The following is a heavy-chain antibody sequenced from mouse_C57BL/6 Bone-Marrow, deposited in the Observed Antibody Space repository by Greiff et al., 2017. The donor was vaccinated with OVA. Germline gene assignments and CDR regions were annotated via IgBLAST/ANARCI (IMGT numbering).Heavy chain of an antibody. V-gene: IGHV1-50*01. D-gene: IGHD2-2*01. J-gene: IGHJ2*01. CDR2: IDPSDSYT. CDR3: ARPIYYGYYFDY. Sequence: QVQLQQPGAELVKPGASVKLSCKASGYTFTSYWMQWVKQRPGQGLEWIGEIDPSDSYTNYNQKFKGKATLTVDTSSSTAYMQLSSLTSEDSAVYYCARPIYYGYYFDYWGQGTTLTVSS. CDR1: GYTFTSYW.